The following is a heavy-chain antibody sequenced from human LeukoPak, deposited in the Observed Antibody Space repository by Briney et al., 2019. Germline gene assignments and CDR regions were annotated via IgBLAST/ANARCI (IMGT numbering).Heavy chain of an antibody. D-gene: IGHD3-10*01. J-gene: IGHJ5*02. V-gene: IGHV1-3*01. CDR1: GYTFTSYA. CDR2: INAGNGNT. Sequence: ASVKVSCKASGYTFTSYAMHWVRQAPGQRLEWMGWINAGNGNTKYSQKFQGRVTITRDTSASTAYMELSSLRSEDTAVYYCARYGSGSHQNWFDPWGQGTLVTVSS. CDR3: ARYGSGSHQNWFDP.